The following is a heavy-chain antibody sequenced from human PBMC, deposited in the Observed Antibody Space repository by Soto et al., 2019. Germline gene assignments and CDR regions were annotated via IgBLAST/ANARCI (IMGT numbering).Heavy chain of an antibody. Sequence: ASVKVACKASGGTFSSYAVSWVRQAPGQGLEWMGGIIPIFGTANYAQKFQGRVTITADESTSTAYMELSSLRSDDTAVYYCARDLWDCSSTSCYNWFDPWGQGTLVTVSS. V-gene: IGHV1-69*13. CDR2: IIPIFGTA. CDR3: ARDLWDCSSTSCYNWFDP. D-gene: IGHD2-2*01. CDR1: GGTFSSYA. J-gene: IGHJ5*02.